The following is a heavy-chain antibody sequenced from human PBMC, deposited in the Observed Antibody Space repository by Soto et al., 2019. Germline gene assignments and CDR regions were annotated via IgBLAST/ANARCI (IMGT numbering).Heavy chain of an antibody. CDR1: GLTFIDSA. CDR3: AQVYCYSTSCYEIKTWFDP. J-gene: IGHJ5*02. D-gene: IGHD2-2*01. V-gene: IGHV1-58*01. Sequence: ASVKVSCKASGLTFIDSAVQWVRQTRGHRLEWIGWIVVGTGNTNYAQEFQGRVTITRDMSTNTVYMELRSLRSDDTAVYYCAQVYCYSTSCYEIKTWFDPWGQGTLVTVSS. CDR2: IVVGTGNT.